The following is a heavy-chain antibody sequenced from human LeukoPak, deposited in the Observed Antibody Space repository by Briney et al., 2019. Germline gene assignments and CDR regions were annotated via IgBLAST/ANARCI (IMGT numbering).Heavy chain of an antibody. Sequence: PSETLSLTCTVSGGSISSSSYYWGWIRQPPGKGLEWIGSIYYSGSTYYNPSLKSRVTISVDTSKNQFSLKLSSVTAADTAVYYCARDLREWLRLGPVSGAFDIWGQGTMVTVSS. CDR3: ARDLREWLRLGPVSGAFDI. CDR1: GGSISSSSYY. V-gene: IGHV4-39*07. D-gene: IGHD5-12*01. CDR2: IYYSGST. J-gene: IGHJ3*02.